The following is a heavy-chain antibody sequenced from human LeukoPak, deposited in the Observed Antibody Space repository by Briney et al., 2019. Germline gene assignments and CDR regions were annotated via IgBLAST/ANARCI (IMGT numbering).Heavy chain of an antibody. D-gene: IGHD5-18*01. CDR2: ISSSGSTI. V-gene: IGHV3-48*03. J-gene: IGHJ4*02. CDR3: ARHLSGVTGYTYGRGIDY. Sequence: GGSLRLSCAASGFTFSSYEMDWVRQAPGKGLEWVSYISSSGSTIYYADSVKGRFTISRDNAKNSLYLQMNSLRAEDTAVYYCARHLSGVTGYTYGRGIDYWGQGTLVTVSS. CDR1: GFTFSSYE.